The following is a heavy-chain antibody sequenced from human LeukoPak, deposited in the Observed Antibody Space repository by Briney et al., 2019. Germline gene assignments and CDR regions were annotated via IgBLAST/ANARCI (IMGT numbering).Heavy chain of an antibody. CDR3: ANWGTTGTTYRYY. J-gene: IGHJ4*02. CDR1: GFTFSSYD. D-gene: IGHD1-1*01. Sequence: GGSLRLSCAASGFTFSSYDMHWVRQAPGKGLEWVAVISYDGSNKYYADSVKGRFTISRDNSKNTLYLQMNSLRAEDTAVYYCANWGTTGTTYRYYWGQGTLVTVSS. V-gene: IGHV3-30*18. CDR2: ISYDGSNK.